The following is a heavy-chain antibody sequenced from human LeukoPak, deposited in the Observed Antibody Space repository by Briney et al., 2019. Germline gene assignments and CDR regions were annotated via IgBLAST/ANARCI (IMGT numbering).Heavy chain of an antibody. CDR1: GFTFSSYW. D-gene: IGHD3-22*01. Sequence: GGSLRLSCAASGFTFSSYWMSWVRQAPGKGLEWVANIKQDGSERYYVDSVKGRFTISRDNAKNSLYLQMISLRVEDTAVYYCARRSGHYYDSSGYYHENAFDIWGQGTMVTVS. CDR3: ARRSGHYYDSSGYYHENAFDI. J-gene: IGHJ3*02. V-gene: IGHV3-7*01. CDR2: IKQDGSER.